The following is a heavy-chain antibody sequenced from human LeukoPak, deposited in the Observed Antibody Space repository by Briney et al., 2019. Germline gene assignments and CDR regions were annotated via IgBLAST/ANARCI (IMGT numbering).Heavy chain of an antibody. D-gene: IGHD1-26*01. CDR3: AKPSGSGVDY. CDR1: GFVFDSHD. CDR2: IRTDGYHT. V-gene: IGHV3-30*02. Sequence: GGSLLLSCGASGFVFDSHDMHWVRQAPGKGLQWVAYIRTDGYHTYYADAVKGRFTITRDNSKNTLYLQMNSLRLEDMGVYYCAKPSGSGVDYWGRGTRVTVSS. J-gene: IGHJ4*02.